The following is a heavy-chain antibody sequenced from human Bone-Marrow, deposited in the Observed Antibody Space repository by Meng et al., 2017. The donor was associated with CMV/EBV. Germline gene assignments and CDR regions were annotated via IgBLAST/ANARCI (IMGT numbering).Heavy chain of an antibody. CDR3: ARGGHYYYGMDV. Sequence: LRLSCTVSGGSISSGDYYWSWIRQPPGKGLEWIGYIYYSGSTYYNPSLKSRVTISVDTSKNQFSLKLSSVTAADTAVYYCARGGHYYYGMDVWGQGTTVTVSS. CDR1: GGSISSGDYY. V-gene: IGHV4-30-4*01. CDR2: IYYSGST. J-gene: IGHJ6*02.